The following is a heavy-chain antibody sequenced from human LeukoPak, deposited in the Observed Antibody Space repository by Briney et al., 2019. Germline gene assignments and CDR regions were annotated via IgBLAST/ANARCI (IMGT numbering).Heavy chain of an antibody. D-gene: IGHD1-26*01. CDR3: ARGIGIVEVPGMDV. J-gene: IGHJ6*02. Sequence: GASVKVSCKASGGTFSSYAICWVRQAPGQGLEWMGWINAGNGNTKYSQKFQGRVTITRDTSASTAYMELSSLRSEDTAVYYCARGIGIVEVPGMDVWGQGTTVTVSS. CDR2: INAGNGNT. V-gene: IGHV1-3*01. CDR1: GGTFSSYA.